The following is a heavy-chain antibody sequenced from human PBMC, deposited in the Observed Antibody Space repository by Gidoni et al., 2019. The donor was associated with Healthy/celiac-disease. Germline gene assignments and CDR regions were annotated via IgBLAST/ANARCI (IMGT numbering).Heavy chain of an antibody. V-gene: IGHV4-30-4*01. CDR3: ARDMITFGGVIVADAFDI. D-gene: IGHD3-16*02. CDR1: GGPLSRGDSY. J-gene: IGHJ3*02. CDR2: IYYSGST. Sequence: QVQLQESGPGLVKPSQTLSLTCTVSGGPLSRGDSYWSWIRPPPGKGLEWIGYIYYSGSTYYNPSLKSRVTISVDTSKNQFSLKLSSVTAADTAVYYCARDMITFGGVIVADAFDIWGQGTMVTVSS.